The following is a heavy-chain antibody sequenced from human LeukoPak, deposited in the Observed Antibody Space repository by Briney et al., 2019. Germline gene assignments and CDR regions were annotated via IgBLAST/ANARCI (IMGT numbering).Heavy chain of an antibody. CDR1: GGTFSSYA. V-gene: IGHV1-69*13. CDR3: ARVGGGDFWSGYYPSPWYYYYMDV. CDR2: VIPIFGTA. D-gene: IGHD3-3*01. Sequence: ASVKVSCKASGGTFSSYAISWVRQAPGQGLEWMGGVIPIFGTANYAQKFQGRVTITADESTSTAYMELSSLRSEDTAVYYCARVGGGDFWSGYYPSPWYYYYMDVWGKGTTVTVSS. J-gene: IGHJ6*03.